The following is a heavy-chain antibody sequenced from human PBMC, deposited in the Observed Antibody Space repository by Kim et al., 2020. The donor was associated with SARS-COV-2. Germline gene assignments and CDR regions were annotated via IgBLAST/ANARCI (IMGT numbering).Heavy chain of an antibody. CDR2: IYRGESST. V-gene: IGHV3-23*03. CDR1: GFTFSSYV. D-gene: IGHD6-19*01. J-gene: IGHJ4*02. Sequence: GGSLRLSCAASGFTFSSYVMSWVRQSPGKGLEWVSSIYRGESSTYYADSVKGRFTISRDNSKNTLYLQMNSLRAEDTAVYYCVKDPGVAGDFDRWGQGTLVTVSS. CDR3: VKDPGVAGDFDR.